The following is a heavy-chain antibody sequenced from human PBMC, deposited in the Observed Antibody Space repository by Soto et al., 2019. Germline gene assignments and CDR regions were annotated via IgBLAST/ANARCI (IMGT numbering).Heavy chain of an antibody. D-gene: IGHD3-16*01. CDR2: ISGYNGHT. CDR3: AREGEMPDYYYGVDV. J-gene: IGHJ6*02. Sequence: QVQLVQSGAEVRKPGASVKVSCKASGYTFTTYGISWVRQAPGQGLEWMGWISGYNGHTKYAQKFQGRVTMTTDTAPSAAYMDLRGLRSDDTAVYYCAREGEMPDYYYGVDVWGHGTTVTVSS. V-gene: IGHV1-18*01. CDR1: GYTFTTYG.